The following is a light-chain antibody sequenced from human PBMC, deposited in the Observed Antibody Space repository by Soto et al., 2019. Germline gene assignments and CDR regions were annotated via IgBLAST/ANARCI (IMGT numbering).Light chain of an antibody. J-gene: IGKJ1*01. CDR1: QSISSW. V-gene: IGKV1-5*01. CDR2: DAS. CDR3: QQYYSYPWT. Sequence: SASVVYRVTITCRASQSISSWLAWYQQMPGKAPKLLIYDASSLQSGVPSRFSGSGSGTDFTLTISCLQSEDFATYYCQQYYSYPWTFGQGTKVDI.